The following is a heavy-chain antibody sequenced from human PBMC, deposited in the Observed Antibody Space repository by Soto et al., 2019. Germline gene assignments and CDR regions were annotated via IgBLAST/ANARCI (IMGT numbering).Heavy chain of an antibody. V-gene: IGHV1-69*13. CDR2: IIPIFGTA. D-gene: IGHD3-22*01. Sequence: SVKVSCKASGGTFSSYAISWVRQAPGQGLEWMGGIIPIFGTASYAQKFQGRVTITADESTSTAYMELSSLRSEDTAVYYCARDQDYYDSSGYPRPWFDPWGQGTLVTVSS. CDR1: GGTFSSYA. CDR3: ARDQDYYDSSGYPRPWFDP. J-gene: IGHJ5*02.